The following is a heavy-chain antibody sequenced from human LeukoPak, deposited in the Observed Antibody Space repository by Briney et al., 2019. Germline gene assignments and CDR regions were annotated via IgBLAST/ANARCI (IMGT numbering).Heavy chain of an antibody. Sequence: PSETLSLTCTVSGGPISSYYWSWIRQPPGKGLEWIGYIYYSGSTNYNPSLKSRVTISVDTSKNQFSLKLSSVTAADTAVYYCARSTIFGVVYYWGQGTLVTVSS. V-gene: IGHV4-59*01. CDR1: GGPISSYY. D-gene: IGHD3-3*01. J-gene: IGHJ4*02. CDR2: IYYSGST. CDR3: ARSTIFGVVYY.